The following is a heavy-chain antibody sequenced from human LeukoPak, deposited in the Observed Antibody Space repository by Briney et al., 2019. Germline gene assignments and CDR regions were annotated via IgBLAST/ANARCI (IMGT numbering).Heavy chain of an antibody. CDR1: GYTLTELS. Sequence: SVKVSCKVSGYTLTELSMHWVRQAPGQGLEWMGGIIPIFGTANYAQKFQGRVTITADKSTSTAYMELSSLRSEDTAVYYCARDNGYDILTGDAFDIWGQGTMVTVSS. J-gene: IGHJ3*02. CDR2: IIPIFGTA. CDR3: ARDNGYDILTGDAFDI. D-gene: IGHD3-9*01. V-gene: IGHV1-69*06.